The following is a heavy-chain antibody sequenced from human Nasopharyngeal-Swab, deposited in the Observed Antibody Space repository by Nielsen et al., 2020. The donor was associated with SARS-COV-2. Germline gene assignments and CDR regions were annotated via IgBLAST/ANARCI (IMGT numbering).Heavy chain of an antibody. CDR3: ASIPRIAAARARYFDY. CDR2: IYYSGST. D-gene: IGHD6-13*01. CDR1: GGPISSYY. V-gene: IGHV4-59*01. Sequence: SETLSLTCTVSGGPISSYYWSWIRQPPGKGLEWIGYIYYSGSTNYNPSLKSRVTISVDTSKNQFSLKLSSVTAADTAVYYCASIPRIAAARARYFDYWGQGTLVTVSS. J-gene: IGHJ4*02.